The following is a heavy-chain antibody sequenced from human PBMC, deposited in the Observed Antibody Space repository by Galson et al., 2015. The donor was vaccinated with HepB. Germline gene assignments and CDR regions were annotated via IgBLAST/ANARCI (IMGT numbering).Heavy chain of an antibody. CDR2: INPNSGGT. J-gene: IGHJ5*02. V-gene: IGHV1-2*02. CDR1: GYTFTGYY. D-gene: IGHD6-19*01. Sequence: SVKVSCKASGYTFTGYYMHWVRQAPGQGLEWMGWINPNSGGTNYAQKFQGRVTMTRDTSISTAYMELSRLRSDDTAVYYCARRVRGLAVAGTPGWFDPWGQGTLVTVSS. CDR3: ARRVRGLAVAGTPGWFDP.